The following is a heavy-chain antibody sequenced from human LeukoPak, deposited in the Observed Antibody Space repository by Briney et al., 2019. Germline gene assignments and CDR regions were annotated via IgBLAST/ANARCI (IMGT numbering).Heavy chain of an antibody. Sequence: GGSLRLSCAASRFTFSTYAMSWVRQAPGKGLAWVSVITSSGDITYYADSVKGRFTISRDNSKNALYLEMNSLRAEDTAMYYCARFCRGGSCYSEYYGMDVWGQGTSVTVSS. V-gene: IGHV3-23*01. CDR3: ARFCRGGSCYSEYYGMDV. CDR1: RFTFSTYA. D-gene: IGHD2-15*01. CDR2: ITSSGDIT. J-gene: IGHJ6*01.